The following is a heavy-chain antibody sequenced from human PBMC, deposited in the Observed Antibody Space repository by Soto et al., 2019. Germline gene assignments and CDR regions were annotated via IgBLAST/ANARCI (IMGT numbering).Heavy chain of an antibody. V-gene: IGHV3-33*01. CDR1: GFTFSSYG. J-gene: IGHJ4*02. D-gene: IGHD6-13*01. Sequence: QVQLVESGGGVVQPGRSLRLSCAASGFTFSSYGMHWVRQAPGKGLEWVAVIWYDGSNKYYADSVKGQFTISRDNSKNTLYLQMNSLRAEDTAVYYCARTQTAAGMGGFDYWGQGTLVTVSS. CDR2: IWYDGSNK. CDR3: ARTQTAAGMGGFDY.